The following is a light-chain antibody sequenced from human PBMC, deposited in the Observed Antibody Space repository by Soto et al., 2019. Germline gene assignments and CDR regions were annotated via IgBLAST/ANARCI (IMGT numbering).Light chain of an antibody. CDR3: QKYFSAPFT. CDR2: AAS. V-gene: IGKV1-27*01. CDR1: QAIRHS. Sequence: DIPMTQSPSSLSASVGDRVTITCRASQAIRHSLAWYQQKPGKVPSLLIYAASTLQPGVPSRFSGSGSGTDFTLTISSLQPEDVATYYCQKYFSAPFTFGPGTKLGIK. J-gene: IGKJ3*01.